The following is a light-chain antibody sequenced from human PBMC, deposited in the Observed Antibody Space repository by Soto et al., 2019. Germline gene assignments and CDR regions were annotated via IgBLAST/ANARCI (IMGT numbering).Light chain of an antibody. V-gene: IGKV1-5*01. CDR1: QSISRW. Sequence: DIQMPQSPSTLSASVGARFTITCRASQSISRWLAWHQQNPGKAPRLLIYDASNLQRGVPSRFNGNGSGTEFTLTISSLRPDDFATYYRQQYNSYWTFGQGTKVDIK. CDR3: QQYNSYWT. J-gene: IGKJ1*01. CDR2: DAS.